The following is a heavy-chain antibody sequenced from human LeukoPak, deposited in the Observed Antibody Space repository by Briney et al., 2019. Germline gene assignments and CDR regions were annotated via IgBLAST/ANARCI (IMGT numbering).Heavy chain of an antibody. CDR3: ASLYGDYGPGGFDY. Sequence: SETLSLTCAVSGYSISSGYYWGWIRQPPGKGLEWIGSIYHSGSTYYNPSLKSRVTISVDTSKNQFSLKLSSVTAADTAVYYSASLYGDYGPGGFDYWGQGTLVTVPS. D-gene: IGHD4-17*01. CDR1: GYSISSGYY. CDR2: IYHSGST. J-gene: IGHJ4*02. V-gene: IGHV4-38-2*01.